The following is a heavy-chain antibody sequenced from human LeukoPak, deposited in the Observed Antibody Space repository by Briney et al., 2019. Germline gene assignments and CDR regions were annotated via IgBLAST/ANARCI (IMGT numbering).Heavy chain of an antibody. V-gene: IGHV1-18*01. D-gene: IGHD3-22*01. Sequence: ASVKVSCKASGGTFSSYAISWVRQAPGQGLEWMGWISAYNGNTNYAQKLQGRVTMTTDTSTSTAYMELRSLRSDDTAVYYCARDGYYYDSSGRIEVYYFDYWGQGTLVTVSS. CDR3: ARDGYYYDSSGRIEVYYFDY. CDR2: ISAYNGNT. CDR1: GGTFSSYA. J-gene: IGHJ4*02.